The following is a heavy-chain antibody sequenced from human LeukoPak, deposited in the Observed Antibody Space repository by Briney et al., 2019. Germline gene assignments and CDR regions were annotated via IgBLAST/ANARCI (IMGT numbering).Heavy chain of an antibody. Sequence: SETLSLTCTVSGGSISSSSYYWGWIRQPPGKGLEWIGSIYYSGSTYYNPSLKSRVTISVDTSKNQFSLRLNSVTAADTAVYYCARRGTIGTTTVDYWGQGTPVTVSS. D-gene: IGHD1-1*01. V-gene: IGHV4-39*01. J-gene: IGHJ4*02. CDR2: IYYSGST. CDR3: ARRGTIGTTTVDY. CDR1: GGSISSSSYY.